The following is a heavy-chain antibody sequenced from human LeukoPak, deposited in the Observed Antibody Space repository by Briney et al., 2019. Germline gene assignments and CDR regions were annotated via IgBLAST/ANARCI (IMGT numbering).Heavy chain of an antibody. Sequence: GGSLRLSCAASGFTFSSYSMNWVRQAPGKGLEWVSSISSSSSYMYYADSVKGRFTISRDNAKNSLYLQMNSLRAEDTAVYYCARDMGLSVAALGDLDYWGQGTLVTVSS. CDR3: ARDMGLSVAALGDLDY. CDR2: ISSSSSYM. J-gene: IGHJ4*02. CDR1: GFTFSSYS. V-gene: IGHV3-21*01. D-gene: IGHD6-13*01.